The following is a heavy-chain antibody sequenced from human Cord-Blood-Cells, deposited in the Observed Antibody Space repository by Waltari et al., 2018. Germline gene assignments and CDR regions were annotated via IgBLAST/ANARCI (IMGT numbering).Heavy chain of an antibody. D-gene: IGHD1-26*01. J-gene: IGHJ6*02. Sequence: QVQLVESGGGVVQPGRSLRLSCAASGFTFSSYAMHWVRQAPGKGLEWVAVISYDGSNKCYDDSVRGRFNISRDNSKNTLYLQMNSLRAEDTAVYYCARVIKAGSGYGMDVWGQGTTVTVSS. V-gene: IGHV3-30*04. CDR2: ISYDGSNK. CDR3: ARVIKAGSGYGMDV. CDR1: GFTFSSYA.